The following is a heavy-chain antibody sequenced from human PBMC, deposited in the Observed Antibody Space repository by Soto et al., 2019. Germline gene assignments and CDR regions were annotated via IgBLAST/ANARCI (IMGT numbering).Heavy chain of an antibody. D-gene: IGHD1-7*01. V-gene: IGHV3-64*01. J-gene: IGHJ4*02. Sequence: EVQLAESGGGMVQPGGSLRLSCVASGFTFSSYDMHWVRQAPGKGLEYVSSISSNGGTTYYGNSVKGRFTISRDNSKNTLYLQRGSLRAEDRAVYYCVRRVSGNYDYWGQGTLVTVSS. CDR1: GFTFSSYD. CDR2: ISSNGGTT. CDR3: VRRVSGNYDY.